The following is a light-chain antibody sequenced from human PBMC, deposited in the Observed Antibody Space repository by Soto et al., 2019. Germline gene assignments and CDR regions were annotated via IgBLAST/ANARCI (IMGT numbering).Light chain of an antibody. CDR3: QQYGSSPPYT. J-gene: IGKJ2*01. Sequence: EMVLTQSPGTLSLSPGERATLSCRASQSVSSRYLAGYQQKPGQAPRLLIYGASSRATGIPDRFSGSGSGTDFTLTISRLEPEDFAVYYCQQYGSSPPYTFGQGTKLEIK. V-gene: IGKV3-20*01. CDR2: GAS. CDR1: QSVSSRY.